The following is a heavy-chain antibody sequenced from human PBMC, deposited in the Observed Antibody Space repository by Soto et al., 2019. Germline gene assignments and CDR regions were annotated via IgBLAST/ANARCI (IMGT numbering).Heavy chain of an antibody. J-gene: IGHJ3*01. Sequence: PSETLSLTCAVSGGSISSGGYSWSWIRQPPGKGLEWIGYIYHSGSTYYNPSLKSRVTLSVDKSKNQFSLKLSSLTAADTAVYYCVQKPTRTDTFDVWGQGTMVTVSS. CDR3: VQKPTRTDTFDV. CDR1: GGSISSGGYS. D-gene: IGHD4-4*01. CDR2: IYHSGST. V-gene: IGHV4-30-2*01.